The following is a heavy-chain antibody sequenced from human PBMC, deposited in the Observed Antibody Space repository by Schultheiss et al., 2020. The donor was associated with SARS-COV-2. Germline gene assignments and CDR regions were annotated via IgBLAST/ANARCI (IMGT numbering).Heavy chain of an antibody. V-gene: IGHV3-30-3*01. D-gene: IGHD5-24*01. CDR3: AKVLRPLSQGGYNSLGEDGMDV. J-gene: IGHJ6*02. CDR2: MSHDGNNQ. CDR1: GFTVSGSA. Sequence: GESLKISCAVSGFTVSGSAMHWVRQAPGKGLEWVSVMSHDGNNQYYADSVKGRFTVSRDTSKNTLYLQMNTLRVEDTAVYYCAKVLRPLSQGGYNSLGEDGMDVWGQGTTVTVSS.